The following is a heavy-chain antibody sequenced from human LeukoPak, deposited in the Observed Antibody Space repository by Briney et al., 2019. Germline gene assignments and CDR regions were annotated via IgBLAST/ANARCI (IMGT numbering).Heavy chain of an antibody. CDR3: ATRSAWTLKYYFDY. V-gene: IGHV4-34*01. D-gene: IGHD3/OR15-3a*01. Sequence: NYNPSLKSRVTISVDTSKNQFSLKLSSVTAADTAVYYCATRSAWTLKYYFDYWGQGTLVTVSS. J-gene: IGHJ4*02.